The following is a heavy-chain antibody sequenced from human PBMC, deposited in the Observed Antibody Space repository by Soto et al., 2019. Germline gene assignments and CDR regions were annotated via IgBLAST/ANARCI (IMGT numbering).Heavy chain of an antibody. Sequence: QITLKESGPTLVKPTQTLTLTCTFSGFSLSTSGVAVGGIRQPPGKALEWLALIYWDDDKRYSPSMKGRLTITRDTSKNQVVLIMTNMDPEDTATYYCAHRLTATAFDIWGQGTMVTVSS. CDR2: IYWDDDK. J-gene: IGHJ3*02. CDR1: GFSLSTSGVA. CDR3: AHRLTATAFDI. V-gene: IGHV2-5*02. D-gene: IGHD2-21*02.